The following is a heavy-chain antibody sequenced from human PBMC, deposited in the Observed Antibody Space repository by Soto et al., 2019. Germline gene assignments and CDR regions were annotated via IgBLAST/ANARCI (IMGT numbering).Heavy chain of an antibody. V-gene: IGHV1-69*01. J-gene: IGHJ4*02. CDR3: AKDLSSSSWYGAVGPFDY. Sequence: QVQLVQSGAEVKKPGSSVKVSCKASGGTFSSYAISWVRQAPGQGLEWMGGIIPIFGTANYAQKFQGRVTITADESTSTAYMELSSLRSEDTAVYYCAKDLSSSSWYGAVGPFDYWGQGTLVTVSS. D-gene: IGHD6-13*01. CDR1: GGTFSSYA. CDR2: IIPIFGTA.